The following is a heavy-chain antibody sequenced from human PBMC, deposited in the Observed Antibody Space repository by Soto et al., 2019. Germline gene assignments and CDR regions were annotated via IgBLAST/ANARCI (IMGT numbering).Heavy chain of an antibody. CDR2: ISASSIYI. D-gene: IGHD7-27*01. CDR1: GFTFSSYS. V-gene: IGHV3-21*01. CDR3: ARAKETGLYDAFDV. J-gene: IGHJ3*01. Sequence: GGSLRLSCAASGFTFSSYSMNWVRQAPGKGLEWVSYISASSIYIYYADSLKGRFTTSRDNAKNSLDLQMNSLRVEDTAVYYCARAKETGLYDAFDVWGQGTMVTVSS.